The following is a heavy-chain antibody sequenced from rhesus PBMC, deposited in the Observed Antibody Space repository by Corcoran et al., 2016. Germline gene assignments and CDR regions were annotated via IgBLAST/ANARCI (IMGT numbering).Heavy chain of an antibody. CDR1: GGSISSGYYY. J-gene: IGHJ4*01. CDR3: AREILTAILDY. CDR2: ITYSGST. D-gene: IGHD2-27*01. Sequence: QVQLQESGPGLVKPSETLSLTCAVSGGSISSGYYYWSWLRQPPGKGLEWIGYITYSGSTSYNPSLKSRVTISRDTSKNQFSLKLSSVTAADTAVYYCAREILTAILDYWGQGVLVTVSS. V-gene: IGHV4-122*02.